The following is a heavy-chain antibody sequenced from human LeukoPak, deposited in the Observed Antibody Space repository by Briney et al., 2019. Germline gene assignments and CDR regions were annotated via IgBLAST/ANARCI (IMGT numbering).Heavy chain of an antibody. CDR3: ARAGRITIFGVGPDFDY. Sequence: GGSLRLSCTASGFTFSSYSMNWVRQAPGKGLELVAYISSSSSGTIYYADSVKGRFTISRDNAEKSLSLQMNSLRAEDTAVYYCARAGRITIFGVGPDFDYWGQGTLVTVSS. D-gene: IGHD3-3*01. CDR2: ISSSSSGTI. CDR1: GFTFSSYS. V-gene: IGHV3-48*01. J-gene: IGHJ4*02.